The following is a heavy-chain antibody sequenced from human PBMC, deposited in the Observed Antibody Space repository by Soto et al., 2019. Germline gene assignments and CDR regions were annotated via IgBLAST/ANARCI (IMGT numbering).Heavy chain of an antibody. D-gene: IGHD3-3*01. V-gene: IGHV4-4*07. J-gene: IGHJ4*02. CDR2: IYTSGST. Sequence: SETLSLTCTASGGSISSYYWSWIRQPAGKGLEWIGRIYTSGSTNYNPSLKSRVTMSVDTSKNQFSLKLSSVTAADTAVYYCARASIDFWSGYYNPGAFDYWGQGTLVTVSS. CDR3: ARASIDFWSGYYNPGAFDY. CDR1: GGSISSYY.